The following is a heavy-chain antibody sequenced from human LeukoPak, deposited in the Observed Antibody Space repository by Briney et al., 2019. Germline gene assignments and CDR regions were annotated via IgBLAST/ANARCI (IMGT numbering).Heavy chain of an antibody. J-gene: IGHJ4*02. CDR3: VRESIGFDY. CDR2: ISSSSRTR. V-gene: IGHV3-48*04. Sequence: GGSLRLSCAASGFNFSTYNANWVRQAPGKGLDWVSYISSSSRTRYYADSVKGRFTISRDNAKDSLYLQMNSLRAEDTAVYYCVRESIGFDYWGQGTLVTVSS. D-gene: IGHD2-15*01. CDR1: GFNFSTYN.